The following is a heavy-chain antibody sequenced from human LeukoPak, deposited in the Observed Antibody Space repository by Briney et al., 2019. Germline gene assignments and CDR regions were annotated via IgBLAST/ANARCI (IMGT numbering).Heavy chain of an antibody. Sequence: SETLSLTCAVYGGSFSGYYWSWIRQPPGKGLEWIGEINHSGSTNYNPPLKSRVTISVDTSKNQFSLKLSSVTAADTAVYYCARHGRRDGYTGFRNHFDYWGQGTLVTVSS. CDR2: INHSGST. CDR1: GGSFSGYY. CDR3: ARHGRRDGYTGFRNHFDY. V-gene: IGHV4-34*01. D-gene: IGHD5-24*01. J-gene: IGHJ4*02.